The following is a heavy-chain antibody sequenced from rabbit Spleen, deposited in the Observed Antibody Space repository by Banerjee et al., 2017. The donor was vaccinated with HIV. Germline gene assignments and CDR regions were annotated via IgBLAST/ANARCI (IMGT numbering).Heavy chain of an antibody. CDR3: ARVSETSGWGEDL. CDR2: IYAGSSGKS. J-gene: IGHJ3*01. Sequence: QEQLVETGGGLVQPGGSLTLSCKVSGFTISSYNMGWVRQAPGKGLEWIGCIYAGSSGKSAYASWAKGRFTISKTSSTTVTLQMTRLTAADTATYFCARVSETSGWGEDLWGQGTLVTVS. D-gene: IGHD4-1*01. V-gene: IGHV1S45*01. CDR1: GFTISSYN.